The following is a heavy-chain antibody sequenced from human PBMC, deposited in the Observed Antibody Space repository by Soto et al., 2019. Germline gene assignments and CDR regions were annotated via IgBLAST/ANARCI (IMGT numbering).Heavy chain of an antibody. CDR3: ARDXHPAGSYPGDYYYGMDV. J-gene: IGHJ6*02. D-gene: IGHD6-13*01. Sequence: ASVKVSCKASGYTFTSYGISWVRQAPGQGLEWMGWISAYSGNTNYAQKLQGRVTMTTDTSTSTAYMELRSLRSDDTAVYYCARDXHPAGSYPGDYYYGMDVWGQGTTVTVSS. V-gene: IGHV1-18*04. CDR2: ISAYSGNT. CDR1: GYTFTSYG.